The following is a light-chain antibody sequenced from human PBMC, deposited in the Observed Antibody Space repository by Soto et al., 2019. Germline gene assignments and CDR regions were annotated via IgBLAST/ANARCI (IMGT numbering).Light chain of an antibody. CDR2: LNSDGSH. Sequence: QLVLTQSPSASASLGASVKLTCTLSSGHSNYAIAWHQQQPEKGPRYLMKLNSDGSHTKGDGIPDRFSGSSSGAARYLTISRLQSEDEADYYCQTWGTGIRVFGGGTKLTVL. CDR3: QTWGTGIRV. J-gene: IGLJ2*01. CDR1: SGHSNYA. V-gene: IGLV4-69*01.